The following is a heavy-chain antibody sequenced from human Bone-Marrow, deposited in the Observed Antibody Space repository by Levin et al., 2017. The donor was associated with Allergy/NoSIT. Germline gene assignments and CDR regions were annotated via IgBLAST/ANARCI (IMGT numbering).Heavy chain of an antibody. Sequence: HPGGSLRLSCAASGFTLSTYHMNWVRQAPGKGLEWVSFISNNGATIYYADSVKGRFTISRDNAKNSLYLQMNSLRAEDTAVYYCGRVDYFDYWGQGTLVTVSS. CDR2: ISNNGATI. CDR1: GFTLSTYH. J-gene: IGHJ4*02. CDR3: GRVDYFDY. V-gene: IGHV3-48*04.